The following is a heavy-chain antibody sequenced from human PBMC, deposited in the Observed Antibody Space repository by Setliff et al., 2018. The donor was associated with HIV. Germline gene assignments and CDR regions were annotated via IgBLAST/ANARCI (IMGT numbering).Heavy chain of an antibody. CDR1: GGSINSNNYY. D-gene: IGHD6-19*01. V-gene: IGHV4-39*01. J-gene: IGHJ4*02. CDR2: IYYSGST. CDR3: ARSPLHNRGWSHFDS. Sequence: SETLSLTCTVSGGSINSNNYYWGWIRQSPGKGLEWIGNIYYSGSTHYNPSLKSRVTISVDTSQNHFSLRLNSVTAADTAQYYCARSPLHNRGWSHFDSWGQGILVTVSS.